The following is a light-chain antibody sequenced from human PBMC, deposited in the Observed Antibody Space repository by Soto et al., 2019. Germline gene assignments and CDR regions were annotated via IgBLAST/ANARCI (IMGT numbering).Light chain of an antibody. J-gene: IGKJ1*01. Sequence: DIQMTQSPSTLSASVGDRVTITCRASQSISTWLAWYQQKPGKAPKLLIYKASSLESGVPSRISGSGSGTEFSLTISSLQSDDFATYYCQHYNGYSKTFGQGTMVDIK. CDR3: QHYNGYSKT. V-gene: IGKV1-5*03. CDR2: KAS. CDR1: QSISTW.